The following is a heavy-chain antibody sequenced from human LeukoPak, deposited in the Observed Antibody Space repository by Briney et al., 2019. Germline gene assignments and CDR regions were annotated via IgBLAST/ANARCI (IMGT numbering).Heavy chain of an antibody. CDR3: ARRNKVDTINYFDY. D-gene: IGHD5-12*01. Sequence: ASVKVSCKASGYTFTGYYIHWVRQAPGQGLEWMGRINPNNGGTKYTQKFQDRVTMTRDTSISTAYMELSRLRSDDTAVYYCARRNKVDTINYFDYWGQGTLVTVSS. CDR1: GYTFTGYY. V-gene: IGHV1-2*06. CDR2: INPNNGGT. J-gene: IGHJ4*02.